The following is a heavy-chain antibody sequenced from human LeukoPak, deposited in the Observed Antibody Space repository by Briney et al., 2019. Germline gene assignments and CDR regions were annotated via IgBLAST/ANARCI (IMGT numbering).Heavy chain of an antibody. D-gene: IGHD3-22*01. CDR3: ARQGGSRTAYYYDSSGYYFDY. J-gene: IGHJ4*02. CDR1: GYTFTSYY. Sequence: ASVKVSCKASGYTFTSYYLHWVRQAPGQGLEWMGIINPSGGSTSYAQKFQGRVTMTRDMSTSTVYMELSSLRSEDTAVYYCARQGGSRTAYYYDSSGYYFDYWGQGTLVTVSS. V-gene: IGHV1-46*01. CDR2: INPSGGST.